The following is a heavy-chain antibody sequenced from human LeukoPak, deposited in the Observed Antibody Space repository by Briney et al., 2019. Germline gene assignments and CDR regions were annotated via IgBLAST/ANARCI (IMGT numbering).Heavy chain of an antibody. Sequence: SVKVTCMASGYTFTCYRMQWPRQPPGQGLEWMGWINPSNGDTNSEQKFQGRVTMTRDTSISTVYMELSRLTSDDTAVYYCARSWYGMDVWGQGTTVIVSS. D-gene: IGHD6-13*01. CDR2: INPSNGDT. V-gene: IGHV1-2*02. CDR1: GYTFTCYR. J-gene: IGHJ6*02. CDR3: ARSWYGMDV.